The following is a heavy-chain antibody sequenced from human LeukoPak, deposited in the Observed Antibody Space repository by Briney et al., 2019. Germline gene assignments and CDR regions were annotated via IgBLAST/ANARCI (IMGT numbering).Heavy chain of an antibody. J-gene: IGHJ4*02. D-gene: IGHD6-13*01. CDR2: IHHSGST. CDR3: AREGSSSWPLDY. Sequence: SQTLSLTCTVSGGSISSDGYYWSWIRQPPGKGLGWIGHIHHSGSTHYNSSLKSRVTISVDTSKSQFSLKLSSVTAADTAVYYCAREGSSSWPLDYWGQGTLVTVSS. CDR1: GGSISSDGYY. V-gene: IGHV4-30-2*01.